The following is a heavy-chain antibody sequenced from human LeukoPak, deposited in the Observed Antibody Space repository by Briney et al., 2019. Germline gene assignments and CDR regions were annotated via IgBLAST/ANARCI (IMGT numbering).Heavy chain of an antibody. V-gene: IGHV3-23*01. CDR2: ISASGGST. CDR3: AKVRPQGVVVVTLFDY. CDR1: GFTISGYA. J-gene: IGHJ4*02. D-gene: IGHD3-22*01. Sequence: PGGSLRLSCTASGFTISGYAMNWVRQAPGKGREWVSGISASGGSTYYADFVKGRFSISRDNSKNTLSLQMINLRAEDTAVYYCAKVRPQGVVVVTLFDYWGQGTLVTVSS.